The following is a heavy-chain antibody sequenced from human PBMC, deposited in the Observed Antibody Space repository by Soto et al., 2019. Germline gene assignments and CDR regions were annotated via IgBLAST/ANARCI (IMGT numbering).Heavy chain of an antibody. J-gene: IGHJ6*03. CDR1: GWSFSGYY. D-gene: IGHD2-15*01. V-gene: IGHV4-34*01. Sequence: SETLSLTCAVYGWSFSGYYWSWIRQPPGKGLEWIGEINHSGSTNYNPSLKSRVTISVDTSKNQFSLKLSSVTVADTAVYYCAGYRAYCSGGSCYSSYYYYYMDVWGKGTTVT. CDR2: INHSGST. CDR3: AGYRAYCSGGSCYSSYYYYYMDV.